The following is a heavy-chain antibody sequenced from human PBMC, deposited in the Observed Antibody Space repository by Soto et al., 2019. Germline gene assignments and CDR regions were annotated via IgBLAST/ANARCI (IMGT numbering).Heavy chain of an antibody. D-gene: IGHD3-22*01. V-gene: IGHV3-49*03. CDR1: GFNFGGYA. CDR3: CRGTYTHYETSPLSFDY. CDR2: IRGKAYGGTT. Sequence: GVLRLSCTTSGFNFGGYAMTWFRHAPGKGLEWLGFIRGKAYGGTTEYAASVRGRFTISRDDSKSIAYLQMASLKTEDTAIYYCCRGTYTHYETSPLSFDYWGQGTQVTVSS. J-gene: IGHJ4*02.